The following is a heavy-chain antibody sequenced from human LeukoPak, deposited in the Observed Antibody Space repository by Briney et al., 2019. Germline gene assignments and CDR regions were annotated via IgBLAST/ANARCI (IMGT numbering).Heavy chain of an antibody. Sequence: GASVKVSRKASGYTFTGYYMHWVRQAPGQGLEWMGWINPNSGGTNYAQKFQGRVTMTRDTSISTAYMELSRLRSDDTAVYYCARDGQWELLLNWFDPWGQGTLVTVSS. CDR3: ARDGQWELLLNWFDP. CDR2: INPNSGGT. CDR1: GYTFTGYY. D-gene: IGHD1-26*01. J-gene: IGHJ5*02. V-gene: IGHV1-2*02.